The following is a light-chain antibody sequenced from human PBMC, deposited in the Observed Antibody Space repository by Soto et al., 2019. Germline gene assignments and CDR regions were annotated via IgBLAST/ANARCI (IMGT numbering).Light chain of an antibody. Sequence: EIVLTQSPATLSLSPGERATLSCRASQSVSSSYLAWYQQKLGQAPRLLIYGASSRATGIPDRFSGSGSGTDFSLTISSLEPEDVAVYYCQQRSQWPPMTFGQGTRLEI. CDR2: GAS. V-gene: IGKV3D-20*02. CDR1: QSVSSSY. J-gene: IGKJ5*01. CDR3: QQRSQWPPMT.